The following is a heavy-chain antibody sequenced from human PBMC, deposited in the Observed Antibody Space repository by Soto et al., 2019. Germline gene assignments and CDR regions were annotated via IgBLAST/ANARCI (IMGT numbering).Heavy chain of an antibody. D-gene: IGHD6-19*01. CDR3: AKGVGGSSGCFDY. J-gene: IGHJ4*02. V-gene: IGHV3-30*18. Sequence: QVQLLESGGGLVQPGGSLRLSCAASGFTFSSYGMHWVRQAPGKGLEWVAVISYDGSNKYYADSVKGRFTISRDNSKNTLYLQMNSLRAEDTAVYYCAKGVGGSSGCFDYWGQGTLVTVSS. CDR2: ISYDGSNK. CDR1: GFTFSSYG.